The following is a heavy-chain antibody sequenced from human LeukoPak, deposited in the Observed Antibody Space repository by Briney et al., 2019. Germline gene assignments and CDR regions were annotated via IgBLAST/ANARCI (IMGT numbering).Heavy chain of an antibody. Sequence: GGSLRLSCAASVFTFSAYWMYWVRHGPGEGVGWVARVDTDGSTVNYADSVKGRFTISRDNSKNTRYLQMNSLRSEDTAVYYCAREEESGSYTNTRSLDAFDIWGQGTMVTVSS. J-gene: IGHJ3*02. CDR2: VDTDGSTV. V-gene: IGHV3-74*01. CDR1: VFTFSAYW. CDR3: AREEESGSYTNTRSLDAFDI. D-gene: IGHD1-26*01.